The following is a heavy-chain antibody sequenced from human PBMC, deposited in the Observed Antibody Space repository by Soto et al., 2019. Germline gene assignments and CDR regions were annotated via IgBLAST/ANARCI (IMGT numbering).Heavy chain of an antibody. CDR3: ARGNAFDI. J-gene: IGHJ3*02. CDR2: IYYSGST. Sequence: SETLSLPGPVSGGSISSGGYYWSWIRQHPGKGLEWIGYIYYSGSTYYNPSLKSRVTISVDTSKNQFSLKLSSVTAADTAVYYCARGNAFDIWGQGTMVTVSS. CDR1: GGSISSGGYY. V-gene: IGHV4-31*03.